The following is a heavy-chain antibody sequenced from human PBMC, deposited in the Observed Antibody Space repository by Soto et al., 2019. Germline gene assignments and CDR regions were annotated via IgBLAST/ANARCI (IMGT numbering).Heavy chain of an antibody. D-gene: IGHD5-18*01. V-gene: IGHV3-30-3*01. CDR1: GFTFSSYA. Sequence: QVQLVESGGGVVQPGRSLRLSCAASGFTFSSYAMHWVRQAPGKGLEWVAVISYDGSNKYYADSVKGRFTISRDNSKNTLYLQMNSLRAEETAVYYCAGGGLWLPGDYWGQGTLVTVSS. CDR3: AGGGLWLPGDY. CDR2: ISYDGSNK. J-gene: IGHJ4*02.